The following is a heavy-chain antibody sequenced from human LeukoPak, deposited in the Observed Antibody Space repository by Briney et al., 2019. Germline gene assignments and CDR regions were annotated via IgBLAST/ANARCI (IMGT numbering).Heavy chain of an antibody. V-gene: IGHV3-30*04. D-gene: IGHD5-12*01. CDR1: GFTFSDYP. CDR3: ARDRGSGYAASDY. J-gene: IGHJ4*02. CDR2: ISYDGSNK. Sequence: GGSLRLSCAASGFTFSDYPIHWVRQAPGKGLEWVAVISYDGSNKYYADSVKGRFTISRDNSKNTVYLQMNSLRTEDTAVYYCARDRGSGYAASDYWGRGTLVTVSS.